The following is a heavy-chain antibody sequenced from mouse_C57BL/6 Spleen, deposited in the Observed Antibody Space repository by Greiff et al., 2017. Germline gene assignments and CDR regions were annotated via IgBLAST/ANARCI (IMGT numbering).Heavy chain of an antibody. V-gene: IGHV1-52*01. J-gene: IGHJ4*01. CDR3: ARFDYDVGAMDY. CDR2: IDPSDSET. CDR1: GYTFTSYW. Sequence: QVQLQQPGAELVRPGSSVKLSCKASGYTFTSYWMHWVKQRPIQGLEWIGNIDPSDSETHYNQKFKDKATLTVDKSSSTAYMQLSSLTSEDTAVYYCARFDYDVGAMDYWGQGTSVTVSS. D-gene: IGHD2-4*01.